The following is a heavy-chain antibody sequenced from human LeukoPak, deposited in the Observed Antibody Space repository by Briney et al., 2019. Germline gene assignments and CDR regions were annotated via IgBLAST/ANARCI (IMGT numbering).Heavy chain of an antibody. CDR2: IYSGGST. Sequence: GGSLRLSCAASGFTVSSNYMSWVRQAPGKGLEWVSVIYSGGSTYYADSVKGRFTISRDNAKNSLYLQMNSLRAEDTALYYCARDPPLQPLLFDYWGQGTLVTVSS. CDR3: ARDPPLQPLLFDY. J-gene: IGHJ4*02. D-gene: IGHD4-11*01. V-gene: IGHV3-53*01. CDR1: GFTVSSNY.